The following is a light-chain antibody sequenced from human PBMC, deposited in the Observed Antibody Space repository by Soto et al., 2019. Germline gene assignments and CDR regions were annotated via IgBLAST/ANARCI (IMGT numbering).Light chain of an antibody. CDR3: QSYDTTTPAI. Sequence: NFMLTQPHSVSGSPGETVILSCTRSSGSIASNYVQWYQQRPGSAPSTVIFEDNRRPSGVPDRFSGSIDSSSNSASLTISGLKTEDEADYYCQSYDTTTPAIFGGGTKVTVL. CDR2: EDN. CDR1: SGSIASNY. J-gene: IGLJ2*01. V-gene: IGLV6-57*04.